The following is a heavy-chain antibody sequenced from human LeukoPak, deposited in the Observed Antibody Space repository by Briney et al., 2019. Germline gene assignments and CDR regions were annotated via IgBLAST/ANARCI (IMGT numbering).Heavy chain of an antibody. CDR1: GGSFSSYA. V-gene: IGHV1-69*04. CDR2: IILILGIA. Sequence: GSWVKVSCKASGGSFSSYAISWVRQAPGQGLEWMGRIILILGIANYAQKFQGRVTITADKSTSTAYMELSSLRSEDTAVYYCARDSPLYYYDSSGYIVGPFDYWGQRTLVTVSS. J-gene: IGHJ4*02. D-gene: IGHD3-22*01. CDR3: ARDSPLYYYDSSGYIVGPFDY.